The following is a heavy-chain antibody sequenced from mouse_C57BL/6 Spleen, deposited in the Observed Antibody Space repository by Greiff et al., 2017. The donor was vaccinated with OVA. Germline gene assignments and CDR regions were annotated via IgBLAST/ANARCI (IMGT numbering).Heavy chain of an antibody. CDR1: GFTFSNYW. J-gene: IGHJ1*03. D-gene: IGHD2-3*01. CDR2: IRLKSDNYAT. CDR3: TGFYDGYSYWYFDV. Sequence: EVKLEESGGGLVQPGGSMKLSCVASGFTFSNYWMNWVRQSPEKGLEWVAQIRLKSDNYATHYAESVKGRFTISRDDSKSSVYLQMNNLRAEDTGIYYCTGFYDGYSYWYFDVWGTGTTVTVSS. V-gene: IGHV6-3*01.